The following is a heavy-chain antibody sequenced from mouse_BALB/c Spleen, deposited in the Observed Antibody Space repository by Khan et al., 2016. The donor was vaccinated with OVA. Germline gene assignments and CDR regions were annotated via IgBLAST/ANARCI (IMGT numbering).Heavy chain of an antibody. D-gene: IGHD1-1*02. V-gene: IGHV1-85*01. CDR3: ARQYCGGVLYWYFED. J-gene: IGHJ1*01. CDR1: GYTFTNYD. Sequence: QVQLQQSGAELVKPGASVKLSCTASGYTFTNYDLNWVRLRPEQGLEWIGWIFPGDGSSKYNETFKGQATLTTDNSSSTAYMQLSQLTSEVAAVYFCARQYCGGVLYWYFEDWGAGTAVTVSS. CDR2: IFPGDGSS.